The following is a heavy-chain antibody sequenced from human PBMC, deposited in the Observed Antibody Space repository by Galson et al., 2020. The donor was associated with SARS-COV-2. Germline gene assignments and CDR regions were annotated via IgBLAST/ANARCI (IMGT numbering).Heavy chain of an antibody. CDR1: GFTFSTYG. D-gene: IGHD6-13*01. J-gene: IGHJ6*02. CDR3: ASFSYSSSWSLYYAMDV. V-gene: IGHV3-30*03. CDR2: ISYDESNK. Sequence: GESLKISCAASGFTFSTYGMHWVRQAPGKGLEWVAVISYDESNKYYADSVKGRFTISRDNSKNTLYLQINSLRAEDTAVYYCASFSYSSSWSLYYAMDVWGQGTTVTVSS.